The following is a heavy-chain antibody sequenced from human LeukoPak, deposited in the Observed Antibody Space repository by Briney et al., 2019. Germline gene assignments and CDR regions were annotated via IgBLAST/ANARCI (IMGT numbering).Heavy chain of an antibody. V-gene: IGHV3-7*03. CDR2: IKPDGTTK. CDR1: GFPFSSYS. J-gene: IGHJ4*02. CDR3: AKGRGSSGSYGFDH. D-gene: IGHD6-19*01. Sequence: PGGSLRLSCAASGFPFSSYSMTWVRQAPGKGLEWVANIKPDGTTKFYVDSVKGRFTISRDNSKNTLYLQMNSLRADDTAVYYCAKGRGSSGSYGFDHWGQGTLVTVSS.